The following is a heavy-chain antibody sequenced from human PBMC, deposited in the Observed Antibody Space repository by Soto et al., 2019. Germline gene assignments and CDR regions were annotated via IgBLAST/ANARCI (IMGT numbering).Heavy chain of an antibody. CDR1: GFSISISP. CDR3: ARDPKTSGGQHWAFNYFDS. D-gene: IGHD7-27*01. CDR2: ISYDGTNK. Sequence: LRLSCAASGFSISISPMHWVRQAPGKGPEWVALISYDGTNKFYADSVKGRFTISRDNSKSTLYLQVDSLRPEDAAVYYCARDPKTSGGQHWAFNYFDSWGQGTLVTVSS. J-gene: IGHJ4*02. V-gene: IGHV3-30-3*01.